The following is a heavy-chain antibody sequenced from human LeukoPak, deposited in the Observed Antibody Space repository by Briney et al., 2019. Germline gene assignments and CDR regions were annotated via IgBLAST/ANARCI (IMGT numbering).Heavy chain of an antibody. CDR3: ARAETYSSDWYDPFFDY. V-gene: IGHV4-39*07. J-gene: IGHJ4*02. D-gene: IGHD6-19*01. CDR1: GGSISSSSYY. Sequence: PSETLSPTCTVSGGSISSSSYYWGWIRQPPGKGLEWIGSLYHSGNSYYNPSLKSRATISVDTSKNHFSLKLRSVTAADTAVYYCARAETYSSDWYDPFFDYWGQGTLVTVSS. CDR2: LYHSGNS.